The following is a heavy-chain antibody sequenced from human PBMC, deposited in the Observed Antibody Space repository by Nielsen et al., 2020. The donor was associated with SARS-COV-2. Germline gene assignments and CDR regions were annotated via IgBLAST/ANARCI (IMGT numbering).Heavy chain of an antibody. CDR3: ARSRRIFDY. V-gene: IGHV3-7*03. Sequence: VRQAPGKGLEWVANIKQDGSEKYYVDSVKGRFTISRDNAKNSLYLQMNSLRAEDTAVYYCARSRRIFDYWGQGTLVTVSS. J-gene: IGHJ4*02. CDR2: IKQDGSEK. D-gene: IGHD2/OR15-2a*01.